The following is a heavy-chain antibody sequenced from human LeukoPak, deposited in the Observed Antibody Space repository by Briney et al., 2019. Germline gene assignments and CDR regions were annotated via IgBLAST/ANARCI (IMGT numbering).Heavy chain of an antibody. V-gene: IGHV3-23*03. CDR3: AKELTVGTTSKNLDY. CDR2: IYPDGSAT. CDR1: GFTFSTYT. J-gene: IGHJ4*02. D-gene: IGHD1-26*01. Sequence: PGGSLRLSCAASGFTFSTYTMNWVRQAPRKGLEWLAAIYPDGSATFYADSVKGRFTISRDNSRNTLYLQMNSLRAEDTAVYYCAKELTVGTTSKNLDYWGQGTLVTVSS.